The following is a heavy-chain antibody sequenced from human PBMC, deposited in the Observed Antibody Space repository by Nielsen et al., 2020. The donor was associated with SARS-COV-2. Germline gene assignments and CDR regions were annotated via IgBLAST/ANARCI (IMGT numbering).Heavy chain of an antibody. V-gene: IGHV1-69*13. D-gene: IGHD5-18*01. CDR2: IIPIFGTA. CDR3: ARAFGGRYSYPFYYYYMDV. CDR1: GGTFSSYA. Sequence: SSVNVSCKASGGTFSSYAISWVRQAPGQGLEWMGGIIPIFGTANYAQKFQGRVTITADESTSTAYMELSSLRSEDTAVYYCARAFGGRYSYPFYYYYMDVWGKGTTVTVSS. J-gene: IGHJ6*03.